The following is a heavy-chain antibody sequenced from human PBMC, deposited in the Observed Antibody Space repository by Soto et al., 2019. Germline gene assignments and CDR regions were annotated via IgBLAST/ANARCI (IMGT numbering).Heavy chain of an antibody. V-gene: IGHV4-39*07. CDR2: IYYSGST. D-gene: IGHD7-27*01. CDR1: GGSISSSSYY. CDR3: AEGRTGVWYFDL. J-gene: IGHJ2*01. Sequence: SETLSLTCTVSGGSISSSSYYWGWIRQPPGKGLEWIGSIYYSGSTYYNPSLKSRVTISVDTSKNQFSLKLSSVTAADTAVYYCAEGRTGVWYFDLWGRGTLVTVSS.